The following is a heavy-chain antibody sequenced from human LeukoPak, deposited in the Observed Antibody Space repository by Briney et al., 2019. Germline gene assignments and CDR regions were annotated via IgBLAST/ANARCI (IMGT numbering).Heavy chain of an antibody. V-gene: IGHV3-7*01. Sequence: GALRLSCAASGFTFSDSWMSWVRQAPGKGLEWVANMNQDGSAKGYVDSVKGRFTISRDNARNSLYLQMSSLRPEDTAVYYCATYTHWVAGDVWGQGTTVTVSS. CDR1: GFTFSDSW. CDR3: ATYTHWVAGDV. CDR2: MNQDGSAK. J-gene: IGHJ6*02. D-gene: IGHD3-16*01.